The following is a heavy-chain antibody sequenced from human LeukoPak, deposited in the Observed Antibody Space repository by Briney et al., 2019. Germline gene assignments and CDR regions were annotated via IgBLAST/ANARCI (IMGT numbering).Heavy chain of an antibody. Sequence: SETLSLTCTVSGGSISSYYWSWIRQPPGKGLEWIGNIFYTGSTKYDPSLKSRVTISVDTSKNQFSLKLSSVTAADTAVYYCARTHGYYYGMDVWGKGTTVTVSS. CDR3: ARTHGYYYGMDV. J-gene: IGHJ6*04. CDR1: GGSISSYY. V-gene: IGHV4-59*01. CDR2: IFYTGST.